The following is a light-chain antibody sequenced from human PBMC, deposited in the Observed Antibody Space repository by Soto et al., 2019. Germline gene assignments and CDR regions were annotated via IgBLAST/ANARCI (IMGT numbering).Light chain of an antibody. CDR3: QVWDRTTDFVV. CDR2: DDN. Sequence: SSELTQPPSVSVAPGQTATFTCGGDKIGTKSVHWHQQKPGQAPVLVVYDDNDRPSGIPERFSGSKSGNRVTLTISRVEAGDEADYYCQVWDRTTDFVVFGGGTKVTVL. CDR1: KIGTKS. V-gene: IGLV3-21*02. J-gene: IGLJ2*01.